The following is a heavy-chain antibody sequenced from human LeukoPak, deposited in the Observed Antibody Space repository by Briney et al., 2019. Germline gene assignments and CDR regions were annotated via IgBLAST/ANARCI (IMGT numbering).Heavy chain of an antibody. V-gene: IGHV3-21*01. J-gene: IGHJ4*02. D-gene: IGHD3-10*01. Sequence: AGGSLRLSCAASGFTFSSYSMNWVRPAPGKGLEWVSSISSSSSYIFYADSVKGRFTISRDNAKNSLFLRMISLRAEDTAVYYCASGITIRDLDYWGQGTLVTVSS. CDR2: ISSSSSYI. CDR3: ASGITIRDLDY. CDR1: GFTFSSYS.